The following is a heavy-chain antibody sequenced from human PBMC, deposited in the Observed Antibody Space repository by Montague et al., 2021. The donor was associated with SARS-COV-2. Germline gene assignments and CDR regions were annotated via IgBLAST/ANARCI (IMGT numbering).Heavy chain of an antibody. J-gene: IGHJ3*02. Sequence: SLRLSCAASGFSVSNNYMSWVRQAPGKGLEWVSVIYSGGTTHYADSVKGRLTISRDNSKNTLYVQVDSLRPEDTAVYYCAGEGYSAYDYGGFDIWGQGTMVIVSS. CDR1: GFSVSNNY. D-gene: IGHD5-12*01. CDR3: AGEGYSAYDYGGFDI. CDR2: IYSGGTT. V-gene: IGHV3-66*02.